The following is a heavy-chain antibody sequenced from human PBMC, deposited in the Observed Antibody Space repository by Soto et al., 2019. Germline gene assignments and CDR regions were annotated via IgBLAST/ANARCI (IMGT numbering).Heavy chain of an antibody. CDR3: ARTITGTTSPPFYYYYMDV. J-gene: IGHJ6*03. CDR1: GYSFTSYW. D-gene: IGHD1-7*01. V-gene: IGHV5-51*01. Sequence: GESLKISCKGSGYSFTSYWIGWVRQMPGKGLEWMGIIYPGDSDTRYSPSFQGQVTISADKSISTAYLQWSSLKASDTAMYYCARTITGTTSPPFYYYYMDVWGKGTTVTVSS. CDR2: IYPGDSDT.